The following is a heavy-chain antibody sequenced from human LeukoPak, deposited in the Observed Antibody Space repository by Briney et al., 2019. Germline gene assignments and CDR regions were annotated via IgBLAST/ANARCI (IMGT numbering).Heavy chain of an antibody. CDR1: GYTFTGYY. CDR3: ARMSYYDSSGDNWFDP. V-gene: IGHV1-8*02. Sequence: ASVKVSCKASGYTFTGYYMHWVRQAPGQGLEWMGWMNPNSGNTGYAQKFQGRVTMTRDTSISTAYMELSSLRSEDTAVYYCARMSYYDSSGDNWFDPWGQGTLVTVSS. D-gene: IGHD3-22*01. J-gene: IGHJ5*02. CDR2: MNPNSGNT.